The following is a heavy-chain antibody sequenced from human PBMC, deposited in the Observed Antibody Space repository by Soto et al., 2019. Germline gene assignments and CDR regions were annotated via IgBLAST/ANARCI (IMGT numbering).Heavy chain of an antibody. D-gene: IGHD3-10*01. J-gene: IGHJ4*02. Sequence: QVQLQESVPGLVKPSQTLSLICTVSGGSISSGDYYWSWIRQPPGKGLEWIGYIYYSGSTYYNPSLKSRVTISVDTSKNQFSLKLSSVTAADTAVYYCARGLHSGDAFDYWGQGTLVTVSS. CDR1: GGSISSGDYY. V-gene: IGHV4-30-4*01. CDR2: IYYSGST. CDR3: ARGLHSGDAFDY.